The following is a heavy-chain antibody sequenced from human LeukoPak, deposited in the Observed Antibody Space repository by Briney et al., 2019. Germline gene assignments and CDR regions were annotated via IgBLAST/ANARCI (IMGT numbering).Heavy chain of an antibody. J-gene: IGHJ4*02. D-gene: IGHD2-2*01. V-gene: IGHV3-15*01. CDR3: TTGIVVVPAAIAYYFDY. Sequence: PGGSLRLSCAASGFPFSNAWMSWVRQVPGKGLEWVGRIKSKTDGGTTDYAAPVKGRFTISRDDSKSTLYLQMNSLKTEDTAVYYCTTGIVVVPAAIAYYFDYWGQGTLVTVSS. CDR2: IKSKTDGGTT. CDR1: GFPFSNAW.